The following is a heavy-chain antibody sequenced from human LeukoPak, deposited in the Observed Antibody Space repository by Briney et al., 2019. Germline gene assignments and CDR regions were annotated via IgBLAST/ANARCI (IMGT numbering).Heavy chain of an antibody. CDR3: ARGDPHADL. J-gene: IGHJ5*02. CDR1: GFTFSSYG. CDR2: ITISGHTK. V-gene: IGHV3-48*04. Sequence: PGGSLRLSCAASGFTFSSYGMHWVRQAPGKGLEWIADITISGHTKNYADSVKGRFTISRDNAGTSLYLQMNSLRVEDTGVYYCARGDPHADLWGQGTLVTVSS.